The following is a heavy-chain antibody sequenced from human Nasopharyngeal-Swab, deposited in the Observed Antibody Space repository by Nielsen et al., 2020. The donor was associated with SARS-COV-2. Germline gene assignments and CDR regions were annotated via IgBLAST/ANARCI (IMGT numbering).Heavy chain of an antibody. CDR2: ISSSGSTI. CDR1: GFTFSDYY. D-gene: IGHD5-12*01. CDR3: AKDLEWLRFDAFDI. Sequence: GESLKISCAASGFTFSDYYMSWIRQAPGKGLEWVSYISSSGSTIYYADSVKGRFTISRDNAKNSLYLQMNSLRAEDTAVYYCAKDLEWLRFDAFDIWGQGTMVTVSS. V-gene: IGHV3-11*01. J-gene: IGHJ3*02.